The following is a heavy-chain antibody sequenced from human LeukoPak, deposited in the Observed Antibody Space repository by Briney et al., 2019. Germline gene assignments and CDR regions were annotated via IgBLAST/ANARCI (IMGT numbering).Heavy chain of an antibody. J-gene: IGHJ3*02. Sequence: ASVKVPCKTSGFTFSTSAVQWVRQARGQRLEWIGWIIVGSGATNYAQSLQGRFTITRDMSTNTAYMELSSLGSEDSAVYYCAAELYGVYTDCCTFHIWGQGTMVTVSS. V-gene: IGHV1-58*01. D-gene: IGHD4-17*01. CDR3: AAELYGVYTDCCTFHI. CDR1: GFTFSTSA. CDR2: IIVGSGAT.